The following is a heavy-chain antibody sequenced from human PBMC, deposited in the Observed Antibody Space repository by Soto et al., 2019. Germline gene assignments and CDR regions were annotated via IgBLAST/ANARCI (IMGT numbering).Heavy chain of an antibody. CDR2: IYYSGST. Sequence: QVQLQESGPGLVKPSETLSLTCTVSGGSVSSGSYYWSWIRQPPGKGLEWIGYIYYSGSTNYNPSLKSRVTRSVDTYKNQFSLKLSSVTAADTAVYYCASGPGVPAAFDYWGQGTLVTVSS. CDR1: GGSVSSGSYY. V-gene: IGHV4-61*01. J-gene: IGHJ4*02. CDR3: ASGPGVPAAFDY. D-gene: IGHD2-2*01.